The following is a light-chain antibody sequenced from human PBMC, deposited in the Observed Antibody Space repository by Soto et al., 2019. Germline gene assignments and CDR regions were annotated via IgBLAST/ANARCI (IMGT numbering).Light chain of an antibody. J-gene: IGLJ3*02. Sequence: QSALTQPPSASGTPGQTVSISCSGSSSNIGSSSVTWYQQLPGAAPKLLIYTNNRRPSGVPDRFSGSKSGTSASLAISGLQSEDEADYYCAAWDESLNAWVFGGGTKLTVL. CDR2: TNN. CDR3: AAWDESLNAWV. V-gene: IGLV1-44*01. CDR1: SSNIGSSS.